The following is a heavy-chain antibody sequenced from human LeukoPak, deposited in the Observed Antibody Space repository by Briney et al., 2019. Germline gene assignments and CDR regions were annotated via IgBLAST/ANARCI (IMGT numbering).Heavy chain of an antibody. J-gene: IGHJ4*02. V-gene: IGHV4-39*01. CDR2: VYYSGNT. Sequence: KPSETLSLTCTVSGVSISSGSSYWGWIRQPPGKGLEWIGSVYYSGNTYYNPSLKSRVTISADTSKNQFSLKLSSVTAADTAVYYCASQRIVGAAGEHYWGQGTLVTVSS. CDR3: ASQRIVGAAGEHY. D-gene: IGHD1-26*01. CDR1: GVSISSGSSY.